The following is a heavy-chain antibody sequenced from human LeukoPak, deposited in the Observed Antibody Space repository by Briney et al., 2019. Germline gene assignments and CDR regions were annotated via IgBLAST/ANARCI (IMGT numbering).Heavy chain of an antibody. CDR1: GYSFTTYW. CDR2: IYPGDSET. V-gene: IGHV5-51*01. D-gene: IGHD5-12*01. Sequence: GESLKISCKGSGYSFTTYWIGWVRQMPGKGLEWMGIIYPGDSETRYSPSFRGQVTISADKSISTAYLQWSSLKASDIAMYYCVRREYGGYAVDYWGQGTLVTVSS. CDR3: VRREYGGYAVDY. J-gene: IGHJ4*02.